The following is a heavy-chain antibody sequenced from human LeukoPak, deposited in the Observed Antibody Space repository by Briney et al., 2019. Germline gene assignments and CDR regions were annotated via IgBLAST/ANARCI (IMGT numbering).Heavy chain of an antibody. V-gene: IGHV1-69*13. Sequence: GASVKVSCKASGGTFSSYAISWVRQAPGQGLEWMGGIIPIFGTANYAQKFQGRVTITADESTSTAYMELSSLRSEDTAVYYCAREVNYYDSSGYYYVPYYFDYWGQGTLVAVSS. J-gene: IGHJ4*02. CDR1: GGTFSSYA. D-gene: IGHD3-22*01. CDR3: AREVNYYDSSGYYYVPYYFDY. CDR2: IIPIFGTA.